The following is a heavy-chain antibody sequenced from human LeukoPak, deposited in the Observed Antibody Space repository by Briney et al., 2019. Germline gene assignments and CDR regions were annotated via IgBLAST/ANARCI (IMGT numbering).Heavy chain of an antibody. CDR3: ASSGPRSSGYYGDY. CDR2: INHSGST. V-gene: IGHV4-34*01. J-gene: IGHJ4*02. D-gene: IGHD3-22*01. Sequence: ETLPLTCXVYGGSXSGYYWSWIRQPPGKGLEWIGEINHSGSTNYNPSLKSRVTISVDTSKNQFSLKLSSVTAADTAVYYCASSGPRSSGYYGDYWGQGTLVTVSS. CDR1: GGSXSGYY.